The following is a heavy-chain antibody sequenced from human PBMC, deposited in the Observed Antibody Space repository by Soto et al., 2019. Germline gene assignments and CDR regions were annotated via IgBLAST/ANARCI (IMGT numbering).Heavy chain of an antibody. Sequence: GGSLRLSCAASGFTFSSYGMHWVRQAPGKGLEWVAVISYDGSNKYYADSVKGRFTISRDNSKNTLYLQMNSLRAEDTAVYYCAKDRYGGYSSSWYYFDYWGQGTLVTVSS. CDR2: ISYDGSNK. CDR1: GFTFSSYG. CDR3: AKDRYGGYSSSWYYFDY. D-gene: IGHD6-13*01. J-gene: IGHJ4*02. V-gene: IGHV3-30*18.